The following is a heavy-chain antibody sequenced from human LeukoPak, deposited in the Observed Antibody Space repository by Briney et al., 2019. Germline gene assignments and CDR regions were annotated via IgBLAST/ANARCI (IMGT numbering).Heavy chain of an antibody. CDR1: GGSISSGGYY. CDR2: TYYSGST. V-gene: IGHV4-31*03. Sequence: PSETLSLTCTVSGGSISSGGYYWSWIRQHPGKGLEWIGYTYYSGSTYYNPSLKSRVTISVDTSKNQFSLKLSSVTAADTAVYYCAGHRRNRYCSSTSCLGNWFDPWGQEPWSPSPQ. D-gene: IGHD2-2*01. CDR3: AGHRRNRYCSSTSCLGNWFDP. J-gene: IGHJ5*02.